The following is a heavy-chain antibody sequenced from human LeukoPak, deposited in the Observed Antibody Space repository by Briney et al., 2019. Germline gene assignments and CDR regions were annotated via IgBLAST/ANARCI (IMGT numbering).Heavy chain of an antibody. Sequence: GGSLRLSCAASGFTFSSYAMSWVRQAPGKGLEWVAFIRNDGTNKYYAESVKGRFTISRDNSKNTLYLQMNSLRAEDTAVYYCAKGTSYNWNDGWFDPWGNGILVTVSS. J-gene: IGHJ5*02. CDR3: AKGTSYNWNDGWFDP. CDR2: IRNDGTNK. V-gene: IGHV3-30*02. CDR1: GFTFSSYA. D-gene: IGHD1-20*01.